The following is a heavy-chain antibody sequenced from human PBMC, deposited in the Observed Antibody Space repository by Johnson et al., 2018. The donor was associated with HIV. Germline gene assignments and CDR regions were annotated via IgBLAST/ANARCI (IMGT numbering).Heavy chain of an antibody. CDR2: ISYDGSNK. D-gene: IGHD1-7*01. CDR1: GFTFSRYA. CDR3: AREATGTTNAFYM. Sequence: QVQLVESGGGVVQPGRSLRLSCAASGFTFSRYAMHWVRQAPGKGLEWVAVISYDGSNKYYADSVKGRFTISRDKAKNTLHLQMNSLRAEDTAVYYCAREATGTTNAFYMWGQGTMVTVSS. J-gene: IGHJ3*02. V-gene: IGHV3-30*04.